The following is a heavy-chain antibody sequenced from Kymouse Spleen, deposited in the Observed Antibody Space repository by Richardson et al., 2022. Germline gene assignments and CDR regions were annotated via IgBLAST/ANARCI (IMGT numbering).Heavy chain of an antibody. V-gene: IGHV4-61*01. J-gene: IGHJ4*02. CDR2: IYYSGST. Sequence: QVQLQESGPGLVKPSETLSLTCTVSGGSVSSGSYYWSWIRQPPGKGLEWIGYIYYSGSTNYNPSLKSRVTISVDTSKNQFSLKLSSVTAADTAVYYCASQLTFDYWGQGTLVTVSS. D-gene: IGHD5-18,IGHD5-18*01,IGHD7-27*02. CDR1: GGSVSSGSYY. CDR3: ASQLTFDY.